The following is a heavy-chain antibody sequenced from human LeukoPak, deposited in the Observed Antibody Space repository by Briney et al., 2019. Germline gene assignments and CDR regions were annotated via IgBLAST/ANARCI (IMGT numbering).Heavy chain of an antibody. V-gene: IGHV4-59*01. CDR2: IFDTGST. CDR1: GCSISGYY. CDR3: AREPGFDSSGYLNWFDP. Sequence: SETLSLTCTVSGCSISGYYWNWIRQPPGEGLESIGRIFDTGSTDYNPSLKSRVTISVDTSKNQFSMKLTSVTAADTAVYYCAREPGFDSSGYLNWFDPWGQGTLVAVSS. D-gene: IGHD3-22*01. J-gene: IGHJ5*02.